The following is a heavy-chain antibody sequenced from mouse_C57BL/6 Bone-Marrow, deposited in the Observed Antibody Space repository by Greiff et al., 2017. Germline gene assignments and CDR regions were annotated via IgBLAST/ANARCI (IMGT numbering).Heavy chain of an antibody. D-gene: IGHD2-5*01. CDR3: ARATIVTTYYVDY. CDR2: ISYDGST. V-gene: IGHV3-6*01. J-gene: IGHJ2*01. CDR1: GYSITSGYY. Sequence: EVQLQQSGPGLVKPSQSLSLTCSVTGYSITSGYYWNWIRQFPGNKLEWMDYISYDGSTNYNPSLKNLISITRDTSKNQFFLKLNSVTTEDTATYDCARATIVTTYYVDYWGQGTTLTVSS.